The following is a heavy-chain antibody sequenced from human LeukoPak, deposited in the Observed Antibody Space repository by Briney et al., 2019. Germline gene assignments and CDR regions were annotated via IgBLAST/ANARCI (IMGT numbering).Heavy chain of an antibody. CDR3: ARVDSSSWHFDY. D-gene: IGHD6-13*01. V-gene: IGHV4-39*07. J-gene: IGHJ4*02. Sequence: PSETLSLTCTVSGGSISSSSYYWGWIRQPPGKGLQWIGSFYYSGSIYYNPSLKSRVTISVDTSKNQFSLKLSSVTAADTAVYYCARVDSSSWHFDYWGQGTLVTVSS. CDR1: GGSISSSSYY. CDR2: FYYSGSI.